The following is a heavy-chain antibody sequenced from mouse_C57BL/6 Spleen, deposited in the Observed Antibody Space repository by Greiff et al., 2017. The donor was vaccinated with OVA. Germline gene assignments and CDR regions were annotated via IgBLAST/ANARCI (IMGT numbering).Heavy chain of an antibody. CDR1: GFTFSSYA. CDR3: TRDRDFDY. Sequence: EVQRVESGAGLVKPGGSLKLSCAASGFTFSSYAMSWVRQTPEKRLEWVAYISSGGDYIYYADTVKGRITISRDNARNTLYLQMSSLKSEDTAMSYCTRDRDFDYWGQGTTLTVSS. J-gene: IGHJ2*01. V-gene: IGHV5-9-1*02. CDR2: ISSGGDYI.